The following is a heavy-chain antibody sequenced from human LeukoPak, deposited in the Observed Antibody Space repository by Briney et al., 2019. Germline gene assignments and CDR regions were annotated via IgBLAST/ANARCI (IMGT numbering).Heavy chain of an antibody. V-gene: IGHV3-30*02. Sequence: SGGSLRLSCAASGFTFSSYGMHWVRQAPGKGLEWVAFIRYDGSNKYYADSVKGRFTISRDNSKNTLYLQMNSLRAEDTALYYCAKDIDVLRFLEWLLPEGYMDAWGNGTTVTVSS. D-gene: IGHD3-3*01. J-gene: IGHJ6*03. CDR3: AKDIDVLRFLEWLLPEGYMDA. CDR2: IRYDGSNK. CDR1: GFTFSSYG.